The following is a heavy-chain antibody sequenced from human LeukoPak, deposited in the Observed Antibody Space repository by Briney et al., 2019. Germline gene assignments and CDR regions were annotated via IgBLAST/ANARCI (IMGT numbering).Heavy chain of an antibody. D-gene: IGHD2-8*01. V-gene: IGHV4-34*01. CDR3: ARGRGYCTNGVCYKNWFDP. Sequence: SETLSLTCAVYGGSFSGYYWSWIRQPPGKGLEWIGEINHSGSTNYNPSLKSRVTISVDMSKNQFSLKLSSVTAADTAVYYCARGRGYCTNGVCYKNWFDPWGQGTLVTVSS. J-gene: IGHJ5*02. CDR2: INHSGST. CDR1: GGSFSGYY.